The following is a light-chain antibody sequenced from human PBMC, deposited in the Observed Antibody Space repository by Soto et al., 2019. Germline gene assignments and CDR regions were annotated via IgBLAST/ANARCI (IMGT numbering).Light chain of an antibody. V-gene: IGKV3-15*01. CDR2: GAS. CDR3: QQYNNWPRT. J-gene: IGKJ1*01. Sequence: IVVTQSPGTLSVXPGERATLXXRASQSVSSDLAWYHQKPGQAPRLLIYGASTRATGIPARFSGSGSGTEFTLSINSLQSEDFAVYYCQQYNNWPRTFGQGTKVDI. CDR1: QSVSSD.